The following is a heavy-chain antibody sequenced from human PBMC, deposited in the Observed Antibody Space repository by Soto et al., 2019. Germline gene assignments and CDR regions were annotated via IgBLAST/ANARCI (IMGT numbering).Heavy chain of an antibody. Sequence: PSETLSLTCTVSGGSISSGDYYWSWIRQPPGKGLEWIGYIYYSGSTYYNPSLKSRVTISVDTSKNQFSLKLSSVTAADTAVYSCARDRGKVAAAHFFASWPQGPPVPVSP. CDR1: GGSISSGDYY. V-gene: IGHV4-30-4*01. CDR3: ARDRGKVAAAHFFAS. J-gene: IGHJ4*02. CDR2: IYYSGST. D-gene: IGHD6-13*01.